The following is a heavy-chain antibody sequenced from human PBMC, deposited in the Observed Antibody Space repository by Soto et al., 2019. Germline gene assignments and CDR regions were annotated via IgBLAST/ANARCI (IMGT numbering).Heavy chain of an antibody. D-gene: IGHD6-13*01. Sequence: GGSLRLSCAASGFAFSTYAMTWVRQAPGKGLEWVSVISGIGGSSYYAASVKGRFTISRDNSKNTLFLQMNGLRAEDTAVYYCAKVTKRAAAGRYEYHKYGMDVWGQGTTVNVSS. CDR1: GFAFSTYA. J-gene: IGHJ6*02. CDR3: AKVTKRAAAGRYEYHKYGMDV. CDR2: ISGIGGSS. V-gene: IGHV3-23*01.